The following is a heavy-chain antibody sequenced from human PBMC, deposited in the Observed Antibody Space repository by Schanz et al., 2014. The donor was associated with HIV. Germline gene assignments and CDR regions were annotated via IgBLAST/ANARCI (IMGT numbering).Heavy chain of an antibody. CDR1: GFSFDTFG. CDR2: IKEDGIEK. V-gene: IGHV3-7*01. J-gene: IGHJ4*02. Sequence: VQLVESGGGVVQPGRSLRLSCAGSGFSFDTFGIHWVRQAPGKGLEWAANIKEDGIEKYYVDSVKGRFTISRDNAKNSLYLNMYSLRAEDTAVYFCAKSNGGDTAVVQYYFDYWGQGTLVSVSS. D-gene: IGHD5-18*01. CDR3: AKSNGGDTAVVQYYFDY.